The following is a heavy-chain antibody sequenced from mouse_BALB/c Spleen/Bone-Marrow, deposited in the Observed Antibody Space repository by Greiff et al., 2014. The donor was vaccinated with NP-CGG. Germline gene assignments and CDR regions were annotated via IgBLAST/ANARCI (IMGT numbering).Heavy chain of an antibody. D-gene: IGHD2-4*01. CDR3: ARRVYYDYDGGAWFAY. J-gene: IGHJ3*01. CDR2: IFPGDGST. CDR1: GYTFTSYD. V-gene: IGHV1-85*01. Sequence: QVQLQQSGAELVKPGASVKLSCKASGYTFTSYDINWVRQRPEQGLEWIGWIFPGDGSTKYNEKFKGKATLTTDKSSSTAYMQLSRLTSEDSAVYFGARRVYYDYDGGAWFAYWGQGTLVTVSA.